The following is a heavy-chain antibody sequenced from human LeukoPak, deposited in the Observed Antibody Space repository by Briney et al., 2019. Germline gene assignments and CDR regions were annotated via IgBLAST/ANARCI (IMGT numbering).Heavy chain of an antibody. V-gene: IGHV3-23*01. CDR3: ARHGPIRYYYYYGMDV. CDR1: GFTFSSYA. J-gene: IGHJ6*02. CDR2: ISISGGST. D-gene: IGHD2-8*01. Sequence: GGSLRLSCAASGFTFSSYAMSWVRQAPGKGLEWVSAISISGGSTYYADSVKGRFTISRDNSKNTLYLQMNSLRAEDTAVYYCARHGPIRYYYYYGMDVWGQGTTVTVSS.